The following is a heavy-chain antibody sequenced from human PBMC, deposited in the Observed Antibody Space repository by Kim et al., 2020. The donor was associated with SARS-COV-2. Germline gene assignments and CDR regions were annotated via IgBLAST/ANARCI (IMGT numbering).Heavy chain of an antibody. CDR3: TRMDSQYYYGSGSTNWFDP. Sequence: GGSLRLSCTASGFTFGDYAMSWVRQAPGKGLEWVGFIRSKAYGGTTEYAASVKGRFTISRDDSKSIAYLQMNSLKTEDTAVYYCTRMDSQYYYGSGSTNWFDPWGQGTLVTVSS. V-gene: IGHV3-49*04. CDR1: GFTFGDYA. J-gene: IGHJ5*02. CDR2: IRSKAYGGTT. D-gene: IGHD3-10*01.